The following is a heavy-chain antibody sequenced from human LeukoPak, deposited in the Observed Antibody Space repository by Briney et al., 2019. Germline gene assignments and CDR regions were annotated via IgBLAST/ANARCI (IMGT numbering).Heavy chain of an antibody. V-gene: IGHV1-18*01. J-gene: IGHJ4*02. CDR1: GYTFTTNG. Sequence: GASVKVSCKASGYTFTTNGVSWVRQPPGQGLERMGWISGYDGNTNYAQKLQGRVTITADKSTSTAYMELSSLRSEDTAVYYCASSSSSRGGFDYWGQGTLVTVSS. D-gene: IGHD6-6*01. CDR2: ISGYDGNT. CDR3: ASSSSSRGGFDY.